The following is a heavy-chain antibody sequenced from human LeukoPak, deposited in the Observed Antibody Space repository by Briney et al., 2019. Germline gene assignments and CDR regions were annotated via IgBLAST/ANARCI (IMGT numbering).Heavy chain of an antibody. CDR1: GFTFSSYE. CDR3: ARDISGWYRWFDT. D-gene: IGHD6-19*01. V-gene: IGHV3-48*03. Sequence: GGSLRLSCAASGFTFSSYEMNWVRQAPGQGLEWLSYISGSGNKIHYADSVKGRFTISRDNAKSSLHLQMNSLRAEDTGVYYCARDISGWYRWFDTWGQGTLVTVSS. J-gene: IGHJ5*02. CDR2: ISGSGNKI.